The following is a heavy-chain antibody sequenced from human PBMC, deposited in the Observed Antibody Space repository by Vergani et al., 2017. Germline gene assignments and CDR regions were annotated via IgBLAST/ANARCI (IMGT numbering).Heavy chain of an antibody. D-gene: IGHD3-22*01. Sequence: EVQLVESGGGLVKPGGSLRLSCAASGFTFSSYSMNWVRQAPGKGLEWVSSISSSSSYIYYADSVKGRFTISRDNAKNSLYLQMNSLRAEDTAVYYCARAKHPYYYDSSGYNTWDYWGQGTLVTVSS. V-gene: IGHV3-21*01. CDR3: ARAKHPYYYDSSGYNTWDY. CDR1: GFTFSSYS. CDR2: ISSSSSYI. J-gene: IGHJ4*02.